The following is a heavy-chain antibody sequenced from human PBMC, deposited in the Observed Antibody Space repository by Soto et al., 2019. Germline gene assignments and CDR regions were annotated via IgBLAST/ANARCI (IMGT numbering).Heavy chain of an antibody. V-gene: IGHV3-30*18. J-gene: IGHJ3*02. CDR2: ISYDGSNK. CDR3: AKGLVLRFLEWPPTDAFDI. CDR1: GFTFSSYG. Sequence: PGGSLRLSCAASGFTFSSYGMHWVRQAPGKGLEWVAVISYDGSNKYYADSVKGRFTISRDNSKNTLYLQMNSLRAEDTAVYYWAKGLVLRFLEWPPTDAFDIWGQGTMVTVSS. D-gene: IGHD3-3*01.